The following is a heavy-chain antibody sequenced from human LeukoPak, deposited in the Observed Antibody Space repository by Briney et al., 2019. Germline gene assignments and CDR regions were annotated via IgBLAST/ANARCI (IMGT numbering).Heavy chain of an antibody. CDR2: LSYDGSNK. Sequence: GGSLRLSCAASEFTFSSYAMHWVRQAPGKGLEWVAVLSYDGSNKYHADSVKGRFTISRDNSQNTLYLQMNSLRGEDTAVYYCAKSTTPTVTTTDYWGQGTLVTVSS. D-gene: IGHD4-17*01. J-gene: IGHJ4*02. CDR1: EFTFSSYA. V-gene: IGHV3-30-3*02. CDR3: AKSTTPTVTTTDY.